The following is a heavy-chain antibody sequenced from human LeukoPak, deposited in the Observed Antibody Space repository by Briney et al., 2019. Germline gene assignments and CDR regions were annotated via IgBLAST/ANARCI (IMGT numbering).Heavy chain of an antibody. J-gene: IGHJ6*03. D-gene: IGHD2-2*02. CDR3: ARGNGDIVVVPAAIRHYYYYVEV. V-gene: IGHV4-34*01. Sequence: SETLSLTCAVYGGSFRGYYWSWIRQPPGKGLEWIGEINHSGSTNYNPSLKSRVTISVDTSKNQFSLKVSSVTAADTAVYCCARGNGDIVVVPAAIRHYYYYVEVWGKGTTVTVSS. CDR1: GGSFRGYY. CDR2: INHSGST.